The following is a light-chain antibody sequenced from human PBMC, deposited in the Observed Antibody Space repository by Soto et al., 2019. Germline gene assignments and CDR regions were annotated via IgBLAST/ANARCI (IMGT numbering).Light chain of an antibody. J-gene: IGKJ3*01. CDR1: QGISTY. V-gene: IGKV1-27*01. CDR3: QKYNSAPPLFT. Sequence: DIQMTQSPSSLSASVGDRVTITCRASQGISTYLAWYQQKPGKVPKLLIYAASTLQSGVPSRFSGSGSGTDLTLTISILQPEDVATYYCQKYNSAPPLFTFGPGTKVDIK. CDR2: AAS.